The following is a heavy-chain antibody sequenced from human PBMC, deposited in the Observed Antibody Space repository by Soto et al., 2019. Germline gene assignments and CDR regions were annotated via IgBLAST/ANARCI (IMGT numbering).Heavy chain of an antibody. CDR1: GDSMISGGYY. D-gene: IGHD3-22*01. Sequence: SETLSLTCTVSGDSMISGGYYWNWIRQHPGKGLEWIGYIYYSGNTYYSPSLKSRLTISLDTSKNQFFLRLSSVTAADTAVYYCARGFSGGSGYYPDAYNWFDPWGQGTLVTVSS. J-gene: IGHJ5*02. CDR3: ARGFSGGSGYYPDAYNWFDP. V-gene: IGHV4-31*03. CDR2: IYYSGNT.